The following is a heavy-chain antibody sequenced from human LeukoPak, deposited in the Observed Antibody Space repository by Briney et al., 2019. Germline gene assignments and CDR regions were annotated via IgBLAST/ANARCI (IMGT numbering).Heavy chain of an antibody. CDR1: GFTFSSHW. Sequence: GGSLRLSCAASGFTFSSHWMSWVRQAPGKGLEWVANIKHDGSEKYYVDSVKGRFTISRDNAKNSLYLQMNSLRAEDTAVYYCARDSGYYGLAFDYWGQGTLVTVSS. CDR3: ARDSGYYGLAFDY. CDR2: IKHDGSEK. D-gene: IGHD3-22*01. J-gene: IGHJ4*02. V-gene: IGHV3-7*01.